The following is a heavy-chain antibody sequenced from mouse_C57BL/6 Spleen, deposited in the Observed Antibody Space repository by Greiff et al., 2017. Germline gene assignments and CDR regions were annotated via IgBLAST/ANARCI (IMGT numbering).Heavy chain of an antibody. D-gene: IGHD2-5*01. Sequence: VQLQQSGPELVKPGASVKIPCKASGYTFTDYNMDWVKQSHGKSLEWIGDINPNNGGTIYNQKFKGKATLTVDKSSSTAYMELRSLTAEDTAVYYCARSRSNCGYFDYWGQGTTLTVSS. CDR3: ARSRSNCGYFDY. V-gene: IGHV1-18*01. CDR1: GYTFTDYN. CDR2: INPNNGGT. J-gene: IGHJ2*01.